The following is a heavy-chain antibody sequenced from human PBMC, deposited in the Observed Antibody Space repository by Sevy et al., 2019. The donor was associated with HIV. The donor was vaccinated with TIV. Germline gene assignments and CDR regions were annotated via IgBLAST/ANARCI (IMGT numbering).Heavy chain of an antibody. CDR2: MNPNSGNT. D-gene: IGHD5-18*01. CDR1: GYTFTSYD. CDR3: ATGFRGGYSYGYYFGY. J-gene: IGHJ4*02. V-gene: IGHV1-8*01. Sequence: ASVKVSCKASGYTFTSYDINWVRQATGQGLEWMGWMNPNSGNTGYAQKYQGRVTMTRNTSISTAYMELSSLGSEDTAVYYCATGFRGGYSYGYYFGYWGQGTLVTVSS.